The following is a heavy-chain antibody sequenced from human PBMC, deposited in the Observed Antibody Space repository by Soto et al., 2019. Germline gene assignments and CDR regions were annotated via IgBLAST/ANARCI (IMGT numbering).Heavy chain of an antibody. CDR2: ISYDGSTQ. D-gene: IGHD3-10*01. Sequence: QVQLVESGGGGVQPGRSLRLSCAASQCRFSSCAMHWVRQAPGEGLEWVAIISYDGSTQNYANSVRGRFTISRDNSKNTTYLQMIRLRAEDPAVYYCASDRLGYYGSVSQGDAIDVWGQGTMVTVSS. V-gene: IGHV3-30-3*01. J-gene: IGHJ3*01. CDR3: ASDRLGYYGSVSQGDAIDV. CDR1: QCRFSSCA.